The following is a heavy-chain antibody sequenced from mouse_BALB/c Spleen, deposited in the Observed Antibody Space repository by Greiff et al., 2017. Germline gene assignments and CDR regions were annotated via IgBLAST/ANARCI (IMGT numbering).Heavy chain of an antibody. Sequence: EVKVEESGGGLVKPGGSLKLSCAASGFTFSSYAMSWVRQTPEKRLEWVGSISSGGSTYYPDSVKGRFTISRDNTGNILYLQMSSLRAEDTAMYYCARGGGNGNYEMDYWGQGTSVTVSS. CDR1: GFTFSSYA. V-gene: IGHV5-6-5*01. CDR2: ISSGGST. CDR3: ARGGGNGNYEMDY. D-gene: IGHD2-1*01. J-gene: IGHJ4*01.